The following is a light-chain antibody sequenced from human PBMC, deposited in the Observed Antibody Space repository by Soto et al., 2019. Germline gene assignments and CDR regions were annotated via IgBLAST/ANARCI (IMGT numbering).Light chain of an antibody. V-gene: IGLV2-14*01. J-gene: IGLJ1*01. Sequence: QSALTQPASVSGSPGQSITMSCTGTSSDVGGYNYVSWYQQHPGKAPKLMIYEVSNRPSGVSNRFSGSKSGNTASLTISGLQAEDEADYYCSSYTSSNTLYVFGTGTKVTI. CDR2: EVS. CDR1: SSDVGGYNY. CDR3: SSYTSSNTLYV.